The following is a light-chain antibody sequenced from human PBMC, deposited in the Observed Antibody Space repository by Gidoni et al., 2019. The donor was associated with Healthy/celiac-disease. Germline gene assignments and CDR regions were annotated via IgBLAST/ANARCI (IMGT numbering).Light chain of an antibody. CDR3: CSYASSSTYV. Sequence: QSALTQPASVSGSPGQSITISCTGTSSDVGGYNHVSWYQQHPGKAPKLMIYEVSKRPSGVSNRFSGSKSGNTASLTISGLQAEDEADYYCCSYASSSTYVFGTGTKVTVL. CDR1: SSDVGGYNH. CDR2: EVS. J-gene: IGLJ1*01. V-gene: IGLV2-23*02.